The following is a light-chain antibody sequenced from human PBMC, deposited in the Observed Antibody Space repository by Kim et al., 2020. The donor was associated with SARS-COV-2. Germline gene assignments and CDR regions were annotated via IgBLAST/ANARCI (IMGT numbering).Light chain of an antibody. Sequence: QSALTQPASVSGSPGQSITISCTGTSSDVGGYNYVSWYQQHPGIAPKVLIYEVSNRPSGVSNRFSGSKSGNTASLTISGLQAEDEADYYCSSYTDSSTRVFGGGTQLTVL. CDR2: EVS. J-gene: IGLJ3*02. CDR3: SSYTDSSTRV. V-gene: IGLV2-14*01. CDR1: SSDVGGYNY.